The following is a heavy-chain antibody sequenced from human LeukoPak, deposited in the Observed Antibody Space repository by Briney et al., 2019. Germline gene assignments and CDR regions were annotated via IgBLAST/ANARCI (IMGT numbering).Heavy chain of an antibody. CDR1: GFTFSNSA. Sequence: GGSLRLSCAASGFTFSNSAMGWVRQAPGKGLEWVAGISPSGGTTYYADSVRGRFTISRDNAKNTLDLQMDSLRAEDAAIYFCAKDFVGVLPETFDHWGQGTLVTVSS. CDR2: ISPSGGTT. D-gene: IGHD1-26*01. J-gene: IGHJ4*02. CDR3: AKDFVGVLPETFDH. V-gene: IGHV3-23*01.